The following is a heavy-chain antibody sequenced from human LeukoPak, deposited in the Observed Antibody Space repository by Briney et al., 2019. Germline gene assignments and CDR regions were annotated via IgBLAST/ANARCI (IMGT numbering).Heavy chain of an antibody. CDR2: IYYSGST. Sequence: NPSETLSLTCTVSGGSISSSSYYWGWIRQPPGKGLEWIGSIYYSGSTYYNPSLKSRVTISVDTSKNQFSLKLSSVTAADTAVYYCARHGRYGGNSGIYWGQGTLVTVSS. J-gene: IGHJ4*02. CDR1: GGSISSSSYY. CDR3: ARHGRYGGNSGIY. D-gene: IGHD4-23*01. V-gene: IGHV4-39*01.